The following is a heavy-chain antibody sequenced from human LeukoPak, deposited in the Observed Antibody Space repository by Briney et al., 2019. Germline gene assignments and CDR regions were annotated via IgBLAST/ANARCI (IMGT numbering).Heavy chain of an antibody. D-gene: IGHD3-10*01. V-gene: IGHV3-30*18. CDR3: AKAYLYGSGSYYGHLYCGMDV. J-gene: IGHJ6*02. CDR2: ISYDGSNK. Sequence: GGSLRLSCAASGFTFSSYGMHWVRQAPGKGLEWVAVISYDGSNKYYADSVKGRFTISRDNSKNTLYLQMNSLRAEDTAVYYCAKAYLYGSGSYYGHLYCGMDVWGQGTTVTVSS. CDR1: GFTFSSYG.